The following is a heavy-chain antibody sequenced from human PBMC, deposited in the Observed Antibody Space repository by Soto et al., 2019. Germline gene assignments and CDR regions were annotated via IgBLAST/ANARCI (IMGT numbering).Heavy chain of an antibody. CDR3: AKSNSGTYGGLDY. Sequence: EVQLVESGGGLIQPGGSLRLSCAASGFTVSSNYMSWVRQAPGKGLEWVSVITWNSGSIGYADSVKGRFTISRDNAKNSLYLQVNSLRAEDTALYYCAKSNSGTYGGLDYWGQGTLVTVSS. D-gene: IGHD1-26*01. V-gene: IGHV3-9*01. CDR2: ITWNSGSI. CDR1: GFTVSSNY. J-gene: IGHJ4*02.